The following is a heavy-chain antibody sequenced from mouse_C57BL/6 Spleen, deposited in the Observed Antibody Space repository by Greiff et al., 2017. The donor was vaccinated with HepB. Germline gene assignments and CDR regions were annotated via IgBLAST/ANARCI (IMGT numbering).Heavy chain of an antibody. J-gene: IGHJ3*01. CDR2: IYPGNSDT. CDR1: GYTFTSYW. V-gene: IGHV1-5*01. CDR3: TSPYDWFAY. Sequence: EVQLLQSGTVLARPGASVKMSCKTSGYTFTSYWMHWVKQRPGQGLEWIGAIYPGNSDTSYNQKFKGKAKLTAVTSASTAYMELSSLTNEDSAVYYCTSPYDWFAYWGQGTLVTVSA. D-gene: IGHD2-12*01.